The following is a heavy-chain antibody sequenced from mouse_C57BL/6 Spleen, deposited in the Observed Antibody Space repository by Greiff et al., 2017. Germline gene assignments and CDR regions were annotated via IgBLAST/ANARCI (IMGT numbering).Heavy chain of an antibody. CDR3: ARKGYYGPYYYAMDY. V-gene: IGHV1-50*01. J-gene: IGHJ4*01. CDR1: GYTFTSYW. Sequence: QVQLQQPGAELVKPGASVKLSCKASGYTFTSYWMQWVKQRPGQGLEWIGEIDPSDSYTNYNQKFKGKATLTVDTSSSTAYMQLSSLTSEDSAVYYCARKGYYGPYYYAMDYWGQGTSVTVSS. D-gene: IGHD2-1*01. CDR2: IDPSDSYT.